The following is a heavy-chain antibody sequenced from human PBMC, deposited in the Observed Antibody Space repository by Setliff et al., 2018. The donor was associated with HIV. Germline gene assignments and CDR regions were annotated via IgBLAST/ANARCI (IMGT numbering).Heavy chain of an antibody. J-gene: IGHJ6*03. V-gene: IGHV3-30*01. D-gene: IGHD3-10*01. CDR3: ANSYSASGNYHYYDYLDV. CDR1: GFIFSSYA. Sequence: SLRLSCAASGFIFSSYAMHWVRQAPGKGLEWVAVMSYDGNNKYYADSVKGRFTISRDNSKNTLYLQMNSLRIEDSGAYYCANSYSASGNYHYYDYLDVWGKGTTVTVSS. CDR2: MSYDGNNK.